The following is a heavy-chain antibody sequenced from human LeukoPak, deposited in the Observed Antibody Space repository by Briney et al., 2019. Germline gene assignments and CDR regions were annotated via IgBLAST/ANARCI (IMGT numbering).Heavy chain of an antibody. D-gene: IGHD3-10*01. V-gene: IGHV3-9*01. CDR2: ISWNSGSI. CDR3: AKDRYYGSGSYYGLDY. J-gene: IGHJ4*02. Sequence: PGGSLRLSCAASGFTFDDYAMHWVRQAPGKGLEWVSGISWNSGSIAYADSVKGRFTISRDNAKNSLYLQMNSLRAEDTALYYCAKDRYYGSGSYYGLDYWGQGTLVTVSS. CDR1: GFTFDDYA.